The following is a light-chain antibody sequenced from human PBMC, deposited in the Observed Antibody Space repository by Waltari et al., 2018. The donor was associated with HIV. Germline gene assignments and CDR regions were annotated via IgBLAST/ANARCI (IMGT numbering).Light chain of an antibody. J-gene: IGLJ1*01. CDR2: YDN. CDR3: QVWDSDSDHV. V-gene: IGLV3-21*01. Sequence: SYVLTQPPSVSVAPGDTATITGAGTHIGSKTVHWYQQRPGQAPRLVIYYDNYRPSGIPERFSGSNAGNTATLTIRRVEVADEADYYCQVWDSDSDHVFGPGTEVTVL. CDR1: HIGSKT.